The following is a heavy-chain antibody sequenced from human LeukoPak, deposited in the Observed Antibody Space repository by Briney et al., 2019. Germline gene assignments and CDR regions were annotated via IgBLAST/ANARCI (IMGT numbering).Heavy chain of an antibody. D-gene: IGHD3-22*01. J-gene: IGHJ4*02. Sequence: PSETLSLTCTISGGSVSDYYWSWIRQSPGKGLEWIGYIYHTGSTSYSPSLKSRVTISADTSQNQFSLKLSSVTAADTAVYYCARDVYYYDSSGYYRAFDYWGQGTLVTVSS. CDR3: ARDVYYYDSSGYYRAFDY. CDR2: IYHTGST. CDR1: GGSVSDYY. V-gene: IGHV4-59*02.